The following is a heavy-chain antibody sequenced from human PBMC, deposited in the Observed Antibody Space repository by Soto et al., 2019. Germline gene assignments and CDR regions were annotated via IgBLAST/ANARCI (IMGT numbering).Heavy chain of an antibody. D-gene: IGHD3-22*01. CDR3: ARGGEGYYDSSGSHSFDY. Sequence: ASVKVSCKASGYTFTSYYMHWVRQAPGQGLEWMGIINPSGGSTSYAQKFQGRVTMTRDTSTSTVYMELSSLRSEDTAVYYCARGGEGYYDSSGSHSFDYWGQGTLVTVSS. CDR1: GYTFTSYY. CDR2: INPSGGST. V-gene: IGHV1-46*01. J-gene: IGHJ4*02.